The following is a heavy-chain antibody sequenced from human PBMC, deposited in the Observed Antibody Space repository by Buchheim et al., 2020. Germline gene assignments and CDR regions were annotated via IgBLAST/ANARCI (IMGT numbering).Heavy chain of an antibody. CDR2: ISSSSSYI. CDR1: GFTFSSYS. V-gene: IGHV3-21*01. D-gene: IGHD3-22*01. Sequence: EVQLVESGGGLVKPGGSLRLSCAASGFTFSSYSMNWVRQAPGKGLEWVSSISSSSSYIYYADSVKGRFTISRDNAKNSLYLQMNSLRAEDTAVYYCARITYYYDSSGYYYVGGGYFDYWGQGT. J-gene: IGHJ4*02. CDR3: ARITYYYDSSGYYYVGGGYFDY.